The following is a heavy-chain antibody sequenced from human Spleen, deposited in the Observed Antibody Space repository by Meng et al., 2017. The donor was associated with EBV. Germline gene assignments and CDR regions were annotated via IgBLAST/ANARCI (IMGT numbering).Heavy chain of an antibody. CDR1: GFTFSSYD. J-gene: IGHJ4*02. CDR2: ISTTSTFI. D-gene: IGHD5-24*01. CDR3: ARGRPGYNPDS. Sequence: EVQLVESGGXLVKPGXSLRLSCAASGFTFSSYDMNWVRQAPGKGLEWVASISTTSTFIYYADSIKGRFTISRDNAKNSLFLQMNSLRPEDTAVYYCARGRPGYNPDSWGQGTLVTVSS. V-gene: IGHV3-21*01.